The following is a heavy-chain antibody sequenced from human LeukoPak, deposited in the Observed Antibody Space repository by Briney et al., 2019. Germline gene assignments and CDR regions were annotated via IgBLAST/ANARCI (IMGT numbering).Heavy chain of an antibody. CDR1: GXSVTSTNW. CDR3: AREGGFYRPLDY. V-gene: IGHV4-4*02. D-gene: IGHD6-25*01. Sequence: NPSETLSLTCAVSGXSVTSTNWWTWFRPPPGKGLEWIGEVHLDGRTNYNPSLKSRLVMSADFPENHISLKLTSVTAADTAVYYCAREGGFYRPLDYSGQGTLVTVSS. CDR2: VHLDGRT. J-gene: IGHJ4*02.